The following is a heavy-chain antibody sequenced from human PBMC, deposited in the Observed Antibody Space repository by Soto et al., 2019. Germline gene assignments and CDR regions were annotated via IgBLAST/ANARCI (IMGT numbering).Heavy chain of an antibody. CDR3: ARASIAAAGTGWYYYYYGMDV. J-gene: IGHJ6*02. V-gene: IGHV4-30-2*01. Sequence: SETLSLTCAVSGGSISSGGYSWSWIRQPPGKGLEWIGYVYHSGNTYYNPSLKSRLIISVDRSENQFSLTLSSVTAADTAVYYCARASIAAAGTGWYYYYYGMDVWGQGTTVTVSS. CDR1: GGSISSGGYS. CDR2: VYHSGNT. D-gene: IGHD6-13*01.